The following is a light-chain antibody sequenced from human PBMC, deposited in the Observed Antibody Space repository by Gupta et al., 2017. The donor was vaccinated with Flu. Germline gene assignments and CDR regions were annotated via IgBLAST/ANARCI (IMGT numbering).Light chain of an antibody. V-gene: IGLV1-47*01. J-gene: IGLJ3*02. CDR1: SSNIGSNY. Sequence: QSVLTQPPSASGTPGLRVTIPCSGSSSNIGSNYVYWYQQLPGTAPKLLIYRNNQRPSGVPDRFSGSKSGTSASLAISGLRAEDEADYYCAASDDSRSAWVFGGGTKLTVL. CDR3: AASDDSRSAWV. CDR2: RNN.